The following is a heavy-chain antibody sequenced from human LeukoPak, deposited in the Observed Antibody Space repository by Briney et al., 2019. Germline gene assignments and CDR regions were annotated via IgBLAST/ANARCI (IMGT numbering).Heavy chain of an antibody. D-gene: IGHD4-17*01. V-gene: IGHV1-46*01. CDR3: AREEMTTVTTSGVFDY. J-gene: IGHJ4*02. Sequence: ASVKVSCKASGGTFSSYAISWVRQAPGQGLEWMGIINPSGGSTSYAQKFQGRVTMTRDTSTSTVYMELSSLRSEDTAVYYCAREEMTTVTTSGVFDYWGQGTLVTVSS. CDR1: GGTFSSYA. CDR2: INPSGGST.